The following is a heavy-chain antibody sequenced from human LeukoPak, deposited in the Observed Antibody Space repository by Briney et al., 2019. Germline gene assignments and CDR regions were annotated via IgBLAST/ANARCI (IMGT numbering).Heavy chain of an antibody. Sequence: GESLKISCKGSGYTFTDYWIAWVRQMPGKGLEWMGIIYPSDSDTRYSPSFQGQVTFSADKSINTAYLQWCSLRASDTAIYYCARQCCRGASPGFDPWGQGTLVTVSS. CDR3: ARQCCRGASPGFDP. CDR2: IYPSDSDT. V-gene: IGHV5-51*01. CDR1: GYTFTDYW. D-gene: IGHD3-10*01. J-gene: IGHJ5*02.